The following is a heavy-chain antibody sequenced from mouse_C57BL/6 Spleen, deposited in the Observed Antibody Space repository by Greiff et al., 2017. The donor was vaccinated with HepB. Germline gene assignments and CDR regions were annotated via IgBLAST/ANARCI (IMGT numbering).Heavy chain of an antibody. CDR2: IYPRSGNT. J-gene: IGHJ4*01. Sequence: VQGVESGAELARPGASVKLSCKASGYTFTSYGISWVKQRTGQGLEWIGEIYPRSGNTYYNEKFKGKATLTADKSSSTAYMELRSLTSEDSAVYFCERYCRGDYYAMDYWGQGTAVTVSS. CDR3: ERYCRGDYYAMDY. V-gene: IGHV1-81*01. CDR1: GYTFTSYG.